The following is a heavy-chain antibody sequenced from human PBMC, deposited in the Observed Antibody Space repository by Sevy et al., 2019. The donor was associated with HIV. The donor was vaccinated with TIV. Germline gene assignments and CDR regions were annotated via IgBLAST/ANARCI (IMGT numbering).Heavy chain of an antibody. V-gene: IGHV4-34*01. CDR3: ARHCAGSSCSHAFDI. Sequence: SETLSLTCAVYGGSFSGYYWSWIRQPPGKGLEWIGEINHSGGTNYNPSLKSRVTISVDTSKNQFSLKLNSGAAADTAVYYCARHCAGSSCSHAFDIWGQRTMVTVSS. D-gene: IGHD2-15*01. CDR2: INHSGGT. J-gene: IGHJ3*02. CDR1: GGSFSGYY.